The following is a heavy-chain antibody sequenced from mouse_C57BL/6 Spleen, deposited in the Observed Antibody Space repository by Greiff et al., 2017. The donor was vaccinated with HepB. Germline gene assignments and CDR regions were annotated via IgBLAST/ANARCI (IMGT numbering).Heavy chain of an antibody. J-gene: IGHJ4*01. V-gene: IGHV3-6*01. CDR1: GYSITSGYY. Sequence: EVKLQESGPGLVKPSQSLSLTCSVTGYSITSGYYWNWIRQFPGNKLEWMGYISYDGSNNYNPSLKNRISITRDTSKNQFFLKLNSVTTEDTATYYCARDRGNWYAMDYWGQGTSVTVSS. CDR2: ISYDGSN. D-gene: IGHD2-1*01. CDR3: ARDRGNWYAMDY.